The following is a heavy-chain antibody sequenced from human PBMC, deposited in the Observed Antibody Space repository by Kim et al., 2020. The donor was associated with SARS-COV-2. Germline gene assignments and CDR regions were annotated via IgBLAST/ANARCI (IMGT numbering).Heavy chain of an antibody. CDR3: ARVRGRKDDYDSSGYYYLDY. D-gene: IGHD3-22*01. CDR1: GGSISSYY. Sequence: SETLSLTCTVSGGSISSYYWSWIRQPPGKGLEWIGYIYYSGSTNYNPSLKSRVTISVDTSKNQFSLKLSSVTAADTAVYYCARVRGRKDDYDSSGYYYLDYWGQGTLVTVSS. V-gene: IGHV4-59*01. J-gene: IGHJ4*02. CDR2: IYYSGST.